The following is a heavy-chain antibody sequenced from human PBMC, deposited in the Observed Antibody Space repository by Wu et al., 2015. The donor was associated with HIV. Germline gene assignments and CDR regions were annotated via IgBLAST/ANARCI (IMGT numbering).Heavy chain of an antibody. Sequence: QVQLVQSGAEVKKPGSSVKVSCKASGGTFSSYAISWVRQAPGQGLEWMGGIIPIFGTANYAQKFQGRVTITADESTSTAYMELSSLRSEDTAVYYCARGLETAAAGFLYWYFDLWGRGHPGHCLL. CDR2: IIPIFGTA. D-gene: IGHD6-13*01. CDR1: GGTFSSYA. V-gene: IGHV1-69*12. CDR3: ARGLETAAAGFLYWYFDL. J-gene: IGHJ2*01.